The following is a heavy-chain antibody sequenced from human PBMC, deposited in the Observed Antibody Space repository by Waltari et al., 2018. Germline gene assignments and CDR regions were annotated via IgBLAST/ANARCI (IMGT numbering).Heavy chain of an antibody. V-gene: IGHV1-2*06. D-gene: IGHD1-7*01. J-gene: IGHJ2*01. CDR3: ARGGQNWNFFDL. CDR1: GYTFTGYY. CDR2: SNPNSGGT. Sequence: QVQLVQSGAEVKKPGASVKVSCKASGYTFTGYYMHWVRQAPGHGLEWMGRSNPNSGGTNDAQKCQGRVTRTRETSISTAYMELSRLRSDDTAVYYCARGGQNWNFFDLWGRGTLVTVSS.